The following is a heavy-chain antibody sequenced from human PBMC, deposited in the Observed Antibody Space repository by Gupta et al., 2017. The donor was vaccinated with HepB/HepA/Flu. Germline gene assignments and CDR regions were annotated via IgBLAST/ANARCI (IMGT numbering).Heavy chain of an antibody. D-gene: IGHD6-19*01. CDR3: ARGSEALADSFDY. Sequence: QLQLQESGSGLVKPSQTLSLTCAVSGGSISSGGYSWSWIRQPPGKGLEWIGYMYHSGSTYYNPSLKSRVSISVDRSKNQFSLKVSSVTVADTAVYYCARGSEALADSFDYWGQGTLVTV. J-gene: IGHJ4*02. V-gene: IGHV4-30-2*01. CDR2: MYHSGST. CDR1: GGSISSGGYS.